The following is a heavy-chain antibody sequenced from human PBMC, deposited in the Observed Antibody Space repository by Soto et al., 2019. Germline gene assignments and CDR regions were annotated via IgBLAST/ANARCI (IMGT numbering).Heavy chain of an antibody. J-gene: IGHJ6*02. CDR2: IIPIFGTA. V-gene: IGHV1-69*13. CDR1: GGTFSSYA. Sequence: GASVKVSCKASGGTFSSYAISWVRQAPGQGLEWMGGIIPIFGTANYAQKFQGRVTITADESTSTAYMELSSLRSEDTAVYYCARGGAHDGDYYYGMDVWGQGTTVTVSS. D-gene: IGHD3-16*01. CDR3: ARGGAHDGDYYYGMDV.